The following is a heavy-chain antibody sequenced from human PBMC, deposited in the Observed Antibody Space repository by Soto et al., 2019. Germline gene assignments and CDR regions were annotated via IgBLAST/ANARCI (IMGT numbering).Heavy chain of an antibody. CDR3: ATIALVRGISYWYFDL. V-gene: IGHV4-39*01. Sequence: QLQLQESGPGLVKPSETLSLTCTVSGGSISNSDYYWGWIRQPPGKGLEWLGSISYRGNTYYNPSLKRRVTISIDTSKNQFSLKLNSVTAADTAVYYCATIALVRGISYWYFDLWGRGTLVTVSS. CDR1: GGSISNSDYY. D-gene: IGHD3-10*01. CDR2: ISYRGNT. J-gene: IGHJ2*01.